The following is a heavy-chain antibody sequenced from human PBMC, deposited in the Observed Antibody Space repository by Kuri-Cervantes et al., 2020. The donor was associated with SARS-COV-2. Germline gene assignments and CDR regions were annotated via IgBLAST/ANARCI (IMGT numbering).Heavy chain of an antibody. CDR3: ARDVCSGGSCYHYYMDV. D-gene: IGHD2-15*01. V-gene: IGHV1-2*02. CDR2: INPNSGGT. J-gene: IGHJ6*03. Sequence: ASVPVTCQASGNTFTGYYMHWVRQAPGQGLEWMGWINPNSGGTNYAQKFQGRVTMTRDTSISTAYMELSRLRSDDTAVYYCARDVCSGGSCYHYYMDVWGKGTTVTVSS. CDR1: GNTFTGYY.